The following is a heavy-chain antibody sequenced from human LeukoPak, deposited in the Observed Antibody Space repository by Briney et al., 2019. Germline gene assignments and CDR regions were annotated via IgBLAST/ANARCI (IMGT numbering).Heavy chain of an antibody. J-gene: IGHJ4*02. CDR3: ARANGYYGSGSYHFDY. V-gene: IGHV1-69*01. Sequence: SVKVSYKASGGTFSSYAISWVRQAPGQGLEWMGGIIPIFGTANYAQKFQGRVTITADESTSTAYMELSSLRSEDTAVYYCARANGYYGSGSYHFDYWGQGTLVTVSS. CDR1: GGTFSSYA. CDR2: IIPIFGTA. D-gene: IGHD3-10*01.